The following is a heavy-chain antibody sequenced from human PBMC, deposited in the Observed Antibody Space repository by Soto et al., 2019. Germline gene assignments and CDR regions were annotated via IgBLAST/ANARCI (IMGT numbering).Heavy chain of an antibody. J-gene: IGHJ6*02. CDR1: GYTFTSYG. CDR3: ARTGTFGGVIVSYYYYGMDV. D-gene: IGHD3-16*02. CDR2: ISAYNGNT. V-gene: IGHV1-18*01. Sequence: GASVKVSCKASGYTFTSYGISWVRQAPGQGLEWMGWISAYNGNTNYAQKLQGRVTMTTDTSTSTAYMELRSLRSDDTAVYYCARTGTFGGVIVSYYYYGMDVWGQGTTVTVSS.